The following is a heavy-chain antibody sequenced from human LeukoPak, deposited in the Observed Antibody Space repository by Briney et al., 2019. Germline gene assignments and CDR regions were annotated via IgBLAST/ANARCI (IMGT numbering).Heavy chain of an antibody. D-gene: IGHD3-10*01. V-gene: IGHV1-2*06. CDR2: INPNSGGT. Sequence: ASVKASCKASGYTFTGYYMHWVRQAPGQGLEWMGRINPNSGGTNYAQKFQGRVTMTRDTSISTAYMELSRLRSDDTAVYYCAREYSGSPWYFDVWGRGTLVTVSS. J-gene: IGHJ2*01. CDR1: GYTFTGYY. CDR3: AREYSGSPWYFDV.